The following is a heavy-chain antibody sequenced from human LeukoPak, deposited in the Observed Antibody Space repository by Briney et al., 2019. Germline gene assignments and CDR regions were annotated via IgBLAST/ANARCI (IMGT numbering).Heavy chain of an antibody. V-gene: IGHV1-18*01. CDR1: VYTFTSYG. Sequence: ASVKVSCKASVYTFTSYGISWVRQAPGQGLEWMGWISAYNGNTNYAQKLQGRVTMTTDTSTSTAYMELRSLRSDDTAVYYCARVGSLGYDFWSGYQHFDYWGQGTLVTVS. CDR2: ISAYNGNT. CDR3: ARVGSLGYDFWSGYQHFDY. D-gene: IGHD3-3*01. J-gene: IGHJ4*02.